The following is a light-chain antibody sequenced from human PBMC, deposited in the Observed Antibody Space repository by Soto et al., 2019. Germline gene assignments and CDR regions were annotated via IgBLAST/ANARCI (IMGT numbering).Light chain of an antibody. CDR3: QQYDNLPTWT. CDR2: DAS. V-gene: IGKV1-33*01. Sequence: DIQMTQSPSTLSASVGDRVTITWRASQSISSWLAWYQQKPGKAPKLLIYDASNLETGVPSRFSGSGSGTDFTFTISSLQPEDIATYYCQQYDNLPTWTFGQGTKVDIK. J-gene: IGKJ1*01. CDR1: QSISSW.